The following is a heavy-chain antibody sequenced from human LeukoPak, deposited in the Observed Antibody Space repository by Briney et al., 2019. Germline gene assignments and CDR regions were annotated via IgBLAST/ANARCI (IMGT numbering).Heavy chain of an antibody. D-gene: IGHD3-3*01. Sequence: GGSLRLSCAASGFTFSSYWMSWVRQAPGKGLEWVANIKQDGSEKYYVDSVKGRFTISRDNAKNSLYLQMNSLRAEDTAVYYCARERGGVVSHFDYWGQGTLVTVSS. J-gene: IGHJ4*02. V-gene: IGHV3-7*01. CDR1: GFTFSSYW. CDR3: ARERGGVVSHFDY. CDR2: IKQDGSEK.